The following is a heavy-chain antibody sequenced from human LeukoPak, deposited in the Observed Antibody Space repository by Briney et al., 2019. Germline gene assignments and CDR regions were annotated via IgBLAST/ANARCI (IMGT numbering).Heavy chain of an antibody. Sequence: SQTLSLTCAVPGGSISSGAYSWGWFRQPPGKELEWIGYIHYSGTSYSKPSLKSRVTMSVTTTKTQFSLRMSSVNAADTDVYYCVRASGPVSKVHYMDVWGKGTTVTVSS. J-gene: IGHJ6*03. CDR3: VRASGPVSKVHYMDV. V-gene: IGHV4-30-4*07. CDR2: IHYSGTS. CDR1: GGSISSGAYS. D-gene: IGHD6-19*01.